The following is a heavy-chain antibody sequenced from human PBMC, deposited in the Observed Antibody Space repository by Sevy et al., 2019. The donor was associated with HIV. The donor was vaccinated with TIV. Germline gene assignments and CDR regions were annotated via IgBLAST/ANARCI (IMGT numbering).Heavy chain of an antibody. CDR2: IRYDRSNE. CDR1: GFTFSNYG. D-gene: IGHD2-8*02. CDR3: AKDRKVLLVVYAIPFDALDI. J-gene: IGHJ3*02. V-gene: IGHV3-30*02. Sequence: GGSLRLSCAASGFTFSNYGIHRVRQAPGKGLEWVAFIRYDRSNEYYVDSVKGRFTISRDNSKSTLYLQMNSLSAEDTAVYYCAKDRKVLLVVYAIPFDALDIWGQGTMVTVSS.